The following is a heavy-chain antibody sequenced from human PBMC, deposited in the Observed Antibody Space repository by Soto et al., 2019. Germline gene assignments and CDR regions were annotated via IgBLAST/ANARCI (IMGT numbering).Heavy chain of an antibody. CDR3: ARDGDHSSGLSSGMDV. CDR2: IYHTGTT. D-gene: IGHD3-10*01. V-gene: IGHV4-31*03. CDR1: GGSISSDDFF. Sequence: QVQLQESGPGLVKPSETLSLSCNVSGGSISSDDFFWSWVRQHPARGLEWIGYIYHTGTTYYNPCLQSRITISVDTSKNQFSLKLRSVTAADTAVYFCARDGDHSSGLSSGMDVRGQGTAVTVS. J-gene: IGHJ6*02.